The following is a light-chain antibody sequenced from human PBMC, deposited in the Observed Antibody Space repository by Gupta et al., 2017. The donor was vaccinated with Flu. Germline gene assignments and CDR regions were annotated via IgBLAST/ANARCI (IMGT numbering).Light chain of an antibody. J-gene: IGLJ2*01. CDR2: DVS. V-gene: IGLV2-11*01. Sequence: SVTISCTGTSSDVGGYNYVSWYQQHTGKAPKLMIFDVSQRPSGVPDRFSGSKSGNTASLTISGLQAEDEADYYCCSYAGSYTLVFGGGTKLTVL. CDR1: SSDVGGYNY. CDR3: CSYAGSYTLV.